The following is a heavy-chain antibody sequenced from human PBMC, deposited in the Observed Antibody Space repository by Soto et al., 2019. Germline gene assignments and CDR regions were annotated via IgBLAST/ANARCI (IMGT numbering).Heavy chain of an antibody. CDR3: ARDEYYDSNNWFDP. V-gene: IGHV4-4*07. CDR1: GGSIRNYY. J-gene: IGHJ5*02. D-gene: IGHD3-16*01. CDR2: IYTTGST. Sequence: SETLSLTCIVFGGSIRNYYWSWIRQPAGKGLEWIGRIYTTGSTNYNPALKSRVAMSLDTSTNQVSLKLRSVTAADTAVYYCARDEYYDSNNWFDPWGPGTLVTVSS.